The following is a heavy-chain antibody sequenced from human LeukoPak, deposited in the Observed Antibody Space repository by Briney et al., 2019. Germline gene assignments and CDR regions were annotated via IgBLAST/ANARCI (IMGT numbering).Heavy chain of an antibody. CDR3: ASGITMVRGVIRDY. D-gene: IGHD3-10*01. CDR2: ISGSGGRT. V-gene: IGHV3-23*01. CDR1: GFTFSSYA. J-gene: IGHJ4*02. Sequence: PGGSLRLSCAASGFTFSSYAMSWVRLAPGKGLEWVSSISGSGGRTYHADSVKGRFTISRDNSKNSLYLQMNSLRAEDTAVYYCASGITMVRGVIRDYWGQGTLVTVSS.